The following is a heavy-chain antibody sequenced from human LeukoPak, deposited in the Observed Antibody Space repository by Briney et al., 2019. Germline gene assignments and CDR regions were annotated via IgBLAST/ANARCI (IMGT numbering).Heavy chain of an antibody. CDR1: GGSISSGSYY. CDR3: ARHYGDIVVVPAAIDY. V-gene: IGHV4-39*01. CDR2: IYYSGST. Sequence: SETLSLTCTVSGGSISSGSYYWGWIRQPPGKGLEWIGSIYYSGSTYYNPSLKSRVTISVDTSKNQFSLKLSSVTAADTAVYYCARHYGDIVVVPAAIDYWGQGTLVTVSS. D-gene: IGHD2-2*01. J-gene: IGHJ4*02.